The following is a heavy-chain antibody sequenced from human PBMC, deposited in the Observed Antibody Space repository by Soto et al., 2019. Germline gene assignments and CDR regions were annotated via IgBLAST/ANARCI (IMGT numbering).Heavy chain of an antibody. J-gene: IGHJ4*02. CDR3: ARDGRYTAMVTAGFDY. Sequence: EVQLVESGGGLVQPGGSLRLSCAASGFTFSSYAMHWVRQAPGKGLEYVSAISSNGGSTYYANSVKGRFTISRDNSKNTLYLQMGSLRAEDMAVYYCARDGRYTAMVTAGFDYWGQGTLVTVSS. CDR2: ISSNGGST. D-gene: IGHD5-18*01. V-gene: IGHV3-64*01. CDR1: GFTFSSYA.